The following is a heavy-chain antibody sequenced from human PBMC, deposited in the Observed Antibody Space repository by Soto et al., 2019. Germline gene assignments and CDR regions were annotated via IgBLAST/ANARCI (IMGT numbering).Heavy chain of an antibody. V-gene: IGHV3-23*01. CDR1: GFIFRTFA. J-gene: IGHJ4*02. CDR2: ISDGGGST. D-gene: IGHD3-10*01. CDR3: AKARLWFGRATEDH. Sequence: EVLLLESGGGLVQPGGSLRLSCAASGFIFRTFAMSWVRQAPGKGLEWGSGISDGGGSTYYADSVRGRFTISRDNSKTTLYLQMNSLRAEDTAIYYWAKARLWFGRATEDHWGQGILVTVSS.